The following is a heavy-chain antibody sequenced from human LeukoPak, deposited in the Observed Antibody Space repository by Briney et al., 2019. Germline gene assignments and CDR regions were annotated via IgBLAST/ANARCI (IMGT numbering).Heavy chain of an antibody. CDR1: GFIFNDYA. V-gene: IGHV3-9*01. Sequence: GGSLRLTCAASGFIFNDYAMHWVRQAPGKGLEWVSGINWNSGSIGYADSMKGRFTISRDNAKNSLYLQMNSLRAEDTALYYWEKGGGLGAFGYVFDYWAQGTLVTVSS. CDR3: EKGGGLGAFGYVFDY. CDR2: INWNSGSI. D-gene: IGHD3-16*01. J-gene: IGHJ4*02.